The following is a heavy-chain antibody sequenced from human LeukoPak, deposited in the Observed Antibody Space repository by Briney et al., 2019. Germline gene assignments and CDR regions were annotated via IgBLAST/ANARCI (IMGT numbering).Heavy chain of an antibody. Sequence: GGSLRLSCAASGFTFSSYWMSWVRQAPGKGLEWVANIEQDGSEKYYVDSVKGLFTISRDNAKTSLYMQMNSLRAEDTAVYYCARVGYSSGWYRGDAFDIWGQGTMVTVSS. V-gene: IGHV3-7*01. D-gene: IGHD6-19*01. CDR2: IEQDGSEK. CDR1: GFTFSSYW. J-gene: IGHJ3*02. CDR3: ARVGYSSGWYRGDAFDI.